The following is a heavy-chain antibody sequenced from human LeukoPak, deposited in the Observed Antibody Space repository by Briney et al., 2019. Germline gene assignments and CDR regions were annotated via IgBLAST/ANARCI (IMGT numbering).Heavy chain of an antibody. CDR1: GYMFTNYG. J-gene: IGHJ4*02. D-gene: IGHD4-17*01. CDR3: ARDGPDYGDYVNFDY. Sequence: ASVKVSCKASGYMFTNYGISWVRQAPGQGLVWMGWISDYNGKTNYAQKLQGRATMTTDTSTSIAYMELRSLKSDDTAVYYCARDGPDYGDYVNFDYWGQGTLVTVSS. V-gene: IGHV1-18*04. CDR2: ISDYNGKT.